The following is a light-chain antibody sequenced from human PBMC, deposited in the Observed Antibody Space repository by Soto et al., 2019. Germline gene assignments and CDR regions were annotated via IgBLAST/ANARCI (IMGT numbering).Light chain of an antibody. V-gene: IGLV1-40*01. J-gene: IGLJ2*01. CDR1: CSNIGAGYD. Sequence: QSVLTQPPSVSGARGQRVTISCTGSCSNIGAGYDVHWYQQLPGTAPKLLIYGNSNRPSGVPDRFSGSKSGTSASLAITGLQAEDEADYYCQSYDSSLSGNVVFGGGTKLTVL. CDR3: QSYDSSLSGNVV. CDR2: GNS.